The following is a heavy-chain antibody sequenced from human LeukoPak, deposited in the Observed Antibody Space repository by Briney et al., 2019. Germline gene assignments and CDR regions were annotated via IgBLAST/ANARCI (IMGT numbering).Heavy chain of an antibody. J-gene: IGHJ4*02. V-gene: IGHV3-30-3*01. D-gene: IGHD4-17*01. Sequence: GGSLRLSCAASGFTFRNCAMHWVRQAPGKGLEWVAVISYDGSNIHYADSVKGRFTISGDNSKNTLYLQMNSPRAEDTAVYYCAREDYGAHYFDYWGQGTLVTVPS. CDR1: GFTFRNCA. CDR2: ISYDGSNI. CDR3: AREDYGAHYFDY.